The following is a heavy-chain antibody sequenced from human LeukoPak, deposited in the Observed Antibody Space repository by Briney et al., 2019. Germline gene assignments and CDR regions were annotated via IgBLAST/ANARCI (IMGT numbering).Heavy chain of an antibody. J-gene: IGHJ4*02. Sequence: GGSLRLSCAASGFTFSSYAMSWVRQAPGKGLEWVSAISGSGGSTYYADSVKGRFTISRDNSKNTLYLQMNSLRAEDTAVYYCAKDLTMIVVVTTTSRGDCWGQGTLVTVSS. D-gene: IGHD3-22*01. CDR2: ISGSGGST. V-gene: IGHV3-23*01. CDR1: GFTFSSYA. CDR3: AKDLTMIVVVTTTSRGDC.